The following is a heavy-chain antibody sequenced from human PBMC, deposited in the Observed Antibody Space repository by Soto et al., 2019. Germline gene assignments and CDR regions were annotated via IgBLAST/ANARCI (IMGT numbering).Heavy chain of an antibody. J-gene: IGHJ6*02. CDR2: INPNSGGT. CDR1: GYTFTGYY. D-gene: IGHD3-3*01. V-gene: IGHV1-2*02. CDR3: ARDPGTYYDFWSGYPYYYYGMDV. Sequence: ASVKVSCKASGYTFTGYYMHWVRQAPGQGLEWMGWINPNSGGTNYAQKFQGRVTMTRDTSISTAYMELSRLRSGDTAVYYCARDPGTYYDFWSGYPYYYYGMDVWGQGTTVTVSS.